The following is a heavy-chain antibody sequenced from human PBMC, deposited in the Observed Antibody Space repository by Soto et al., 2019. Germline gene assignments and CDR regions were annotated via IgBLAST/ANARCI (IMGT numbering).Heavy chain of an antibody. Sequence: SQTLSLTCGISGDSVSSNSASWSWTRQSPSRGLEWLGRTFRRSKWFYEYATSVRGQIIINADTSKNQFSLQVNSVIPEDTAVYYCARDPGYTYGYSFDYWGQGTPVTVSS. CDR2: TFRRSKWFY. V-gene: IGHV6-1*01. J-gene: IGHJ4*02. CDR1: GDSVSSNSAS. CDR3: ARDPGYTYGYSFDY. D-gene: IGHD5-18*01.